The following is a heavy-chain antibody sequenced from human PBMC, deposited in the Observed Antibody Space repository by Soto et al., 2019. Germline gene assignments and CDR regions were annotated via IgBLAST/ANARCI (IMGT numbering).Heavy chain of an antibody. D-gene: IGHD2-2*01. V-gene: IGHV1-3*01. CDR2: INAGNGNT. J-gene: IGHJ6*03. Sequence: QVQLVQSGAEVEKPGDSVKVSCKASGYTFTNYAVHWVRQAPGQRLEWMGWINAGNGNTRYSQQFQVRVTITRDTPARTVYMELSSLRSEDTAVYYCARGHLAVVPVASWFYYMDVWGKGTTVTVSS. CDR3: ARGHLAVVPVASWFYYMDV. CDR1: GYTFTNYA.